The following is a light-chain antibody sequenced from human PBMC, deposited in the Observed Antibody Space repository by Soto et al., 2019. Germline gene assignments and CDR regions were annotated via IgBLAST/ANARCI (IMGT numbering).Light chain of an antibody. J-gene: IGLJ3*02. V-gene: IGLV2-14*03. CDR2: DVT. Sequence: QSALNQPASVSGSPEQSITISCTGTSSDVGGYDHVSWYQHHPGKDPKLIIYDVTVRPSGISRRFSGSKSDNTASLAVSGLQPEDEADYYCSSYTNKDTLLFGGGTKVTVL. CDR3: SSYTNKDTLL. CDR1: SSDVGGYDH.